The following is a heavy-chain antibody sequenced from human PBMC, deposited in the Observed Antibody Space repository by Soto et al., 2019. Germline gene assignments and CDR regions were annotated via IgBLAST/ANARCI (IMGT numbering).Heavy chain of an antibody. D-gene: IGHD3-10*01. CDR3: AKEDDGSGSYFRNALDY. CDR2: ISGSGGST. V-gene: IGHV3-23*01. CDR1: GFTFSSYA. Sequence: GGSLRLSCAASGFTFSSYAMSWVRQAPGKGLEWVSAISGSGGSTYYADSVKGRFTISRDNSKNTLFLQMNSLRAEDTAVYYCAKEDDGSGSYFRNALDYWGQGTLVTVSS. J-gene: IGHJ4*02.